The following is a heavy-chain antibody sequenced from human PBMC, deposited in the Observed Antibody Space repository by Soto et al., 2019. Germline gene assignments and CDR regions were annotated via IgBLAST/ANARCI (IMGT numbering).Heavy chain of an antibody. Sequence: ASVKVSCKTFGYTFTGYYMHWVRQAPGQGLEWMGWINPNSGGTNYAQNFQGRVTMTRDTPISTAYMELSRLRSDDTAVYYCARVHSSGWYTAYYWGQGTLVTVSS. CDR1: GYTFTGYY. J-gene: IGHJ4*02. CDR3: ARVHSSGWYTAYY. CDR2: INPNSGGT. V-gene: IGHV1-2*02. D-gene: IGHD6-19*01.